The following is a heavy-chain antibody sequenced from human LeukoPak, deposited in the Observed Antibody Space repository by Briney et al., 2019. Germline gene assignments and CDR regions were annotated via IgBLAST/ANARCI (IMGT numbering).Heavy chain of an antibody. D-gene: IGHD1-26*01. Sequence: PSETLSLTCTVSGGSISSYYWSWIRQPPGKGLEWIGHIYYSGSTNYNPSLKSRVTISVDTSKNQFSLKLSSVTAADTAVYYCARGRWELHPYFDYWGQGTLVTVSS. CDR2: IYYSGST. V-gene: IGHV4-59*01. CDR3: ARGRWELHPYFDY. CDR1: GGSISSYY. J-gene: IGHJ4*02.